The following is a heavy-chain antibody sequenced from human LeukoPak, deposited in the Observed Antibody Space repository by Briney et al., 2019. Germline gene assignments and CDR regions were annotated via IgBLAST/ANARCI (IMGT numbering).Heavy chain of an antibody. CDR3: ARDQEGATRGGLEFDY. D-gene: IGHD1-26*01. CDR2: IIPIFGTA. CDR1: GGTFSSYA. J-gene: IGHJ4*02. Sequence: SVKVSCKASGGTFSSYAISWVRQAPGQGLEWMGGIIPIFGTANYAQKFQGRVTITADKSTSTAYMELSSLRSEDTAVYYCARDQEGATRGGLEFDYWGQGTLVTVSS. V-gene: IGHV1-69*06.